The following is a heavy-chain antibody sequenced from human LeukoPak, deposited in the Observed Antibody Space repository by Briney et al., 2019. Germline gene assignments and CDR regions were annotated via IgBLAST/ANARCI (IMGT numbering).Heavy chain of an antibody. D-gene: IGHD4-23*01. CDR1: GFTFSSYE. CDR3: ARLGATVVTPDAFDI. J-gene: IGHJ3*02. Sequence: GGSLRLSCAASGFTFSSYEMNWVRQAPGKGLEWVSSISSGSGYIYYADSVKGRFTISRDNAKNSLYLQLNSLRAEDTVVYYCARLGATVVTPDAFDIWGQGTMVTVSS. CDR2: ISSGSGYI. V-gene: IGHV3-21*01.